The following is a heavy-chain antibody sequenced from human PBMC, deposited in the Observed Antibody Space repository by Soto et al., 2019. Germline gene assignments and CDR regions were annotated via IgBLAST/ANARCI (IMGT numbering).Heavy chain of an antibody. D-gene: IGHD1-26*01. CDR2: IIPIFGTA. Sequence: SVKVSCKASGGTFSSYAISWVRQAPGQGLEWMGGIIPIFGTANYAQKFQGRVTITADESTSTAYMELSSLRSEDTAVYYCARGGYSGSYYIRDYWGQGTQVTVSS. CDR1: GGTFSSYA. J-gene: IGHJ4*02. V-gene: IGHV1-69*13. CDR3: ARGGYSGSYYIRDY.